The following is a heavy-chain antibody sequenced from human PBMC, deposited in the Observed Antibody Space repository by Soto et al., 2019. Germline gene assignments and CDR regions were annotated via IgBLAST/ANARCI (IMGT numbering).Heavy chain of an antibody. CDR2: IVVGSGNT. CDR3: AACMNHYDSILGGMDV. Sequence: KVSCTASAFTFTSYAVRCVRQDSGQRLEWIGWIVVGSGNTNYAQKFQERVTITRDMSTSTAYMELSSLRSEDTAVYYCAACMNHYDSILGGMDVRGDGTMVSGSS. CDR1: AFTFTSYA. V-gene: IGHV1-58*01. J-gene: IGHJ6*01. D-gene: IGHD3-22*01.